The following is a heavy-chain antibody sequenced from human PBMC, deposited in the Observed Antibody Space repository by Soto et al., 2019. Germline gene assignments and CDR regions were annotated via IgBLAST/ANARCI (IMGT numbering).Heavy chain of an antibody. D-gene: IGHD2-15*01. J-gene: IGHJ4*02. V-gene: IGHV4-4*02. CDR2: IYHSGIT. CDR1: GGSISSSNW. Sequence: PSETLSLTCAVSGGSISSSNWWSWVRQPPGKGLEWIGEIYHSGITNYNPSLKSRVTISVDKSKNQFSLKLSSVTAADTAVYYCARVVNLVSRWYYFDYWGQGTLVTVSS. CDR3: ARVVNLVSRWYYFDY.